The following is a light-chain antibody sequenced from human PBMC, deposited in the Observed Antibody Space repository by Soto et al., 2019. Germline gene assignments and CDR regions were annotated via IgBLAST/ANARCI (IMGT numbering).Light chain of an antibody. CDR2: GNT. CDR1: SSNIGAGYD. V-gene: IGLV1-40*01. J-gene: IGLJ3*02. CDR3: QSHDSSLNSWV. Sequence: QAVVTQPPSMSGAPEQRVTISCTGSSSNIGAGYDVHWYQLLPGTAPKLLIYGNTNRPSGVPDRFSGSKSGTSASLAITGLRAEDEADYYCQSHDSSLNSWVFGGGTKLTVL.